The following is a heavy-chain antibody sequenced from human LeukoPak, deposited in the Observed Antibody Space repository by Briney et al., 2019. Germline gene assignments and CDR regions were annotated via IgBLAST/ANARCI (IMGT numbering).Heavy chain of an antibody. CDR3: ARDHSMDLNYGGNSRAYYGMDV. Sequence: ASVKVPCKTSGYTFTGYYMLWVRQAPGQGLEWMGWINPNSGGTNYAQKFQGRVTVTRDTSISTAYMELSRLRSDDTAVYYCARDHSMDLNYGGNSRAYYGMDVWGQGTTVTVSS. CDR1: GYTFTGYY. D-gene: IGHD4-23*01. V-gene: IGHV1-2*02. J-gene: IGHJ6*02. CDR2: INPNSGGT.